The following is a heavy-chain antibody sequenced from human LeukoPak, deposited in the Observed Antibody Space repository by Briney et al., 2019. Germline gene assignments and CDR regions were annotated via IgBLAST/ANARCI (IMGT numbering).Heavy chain of an antibody. J-gene: IGHJ6*02. V-gene: IGHV3-30*04. CDR3: ARSRRGYCSSTSCPQTPNYYYYGMDV. CDR1: GFTFSSYA. D-gene: IGHD2-2*01. Sequence: GGSLRLSCAASGFTFSSYAMHWVRQAPGKGLEWVAVISYDGSNKYYADSVKGRFTISRDNSKNTLYLQMNSLRAEDTAVYYCARSRRGYCSSTSCPQTPNYYYYGMDVWGQGTTDTVSS. CDR2: ISYDGSNK.